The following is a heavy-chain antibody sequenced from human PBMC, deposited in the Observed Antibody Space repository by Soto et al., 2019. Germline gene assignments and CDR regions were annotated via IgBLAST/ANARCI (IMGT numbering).Heavy chain of an antibody. J-gene: IGHJ6*02. V-gene: IGHV1-69*01. CDR3: ARGGHRYCSSTSCYTLLYYYGMDV. CDR1: GGTFSSYA. D-gene: IGHD2-2*02. CDR2: IITIFGTA. Sequence: QVRLVQSGAEVKKPGSSVKVSCKASGGTFSSYAISWVRQAPGQGLDWMGGIITIFGTANYAQKFQGRVTITADESTSTAYMELCSLRSEDTAVYYCARGGHRYCSSTSCYTLLYYYGMDVWGQGSKVTVSS.